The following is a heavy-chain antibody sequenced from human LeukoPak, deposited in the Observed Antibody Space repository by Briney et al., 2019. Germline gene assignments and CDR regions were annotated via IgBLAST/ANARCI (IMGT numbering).Heavy chain of an antibody. V-gene: IGHV1-8*01. CDR3: ARGRPGLASAGIYDF. D-gene: IGHD6-13*01. CDR2: MNPNTDKT. J-gene: IGHJ4*02. Sequence: ASVKVSCKASGYTFTSSDINWVRQATGQGLEWMGWMNPNTDKTGYARNFQGRVTMTKNISISTAYMEVSSLTYEDTAIYYCARGRPGLASAGIYDFWGPGTLITVSS. CDR1: GYTFTSSD.